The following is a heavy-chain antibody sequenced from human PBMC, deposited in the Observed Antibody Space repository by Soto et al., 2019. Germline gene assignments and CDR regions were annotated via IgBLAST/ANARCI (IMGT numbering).Heavy chain of an antibody. CDR3: ARRETSGSYYYSYYGMDA. D-gene: IGHD1-26*01. CDR1: GYSFISYW. V-gene: IGHV5-51*01. Sequence: PGESLKISCKGFGYSFISYWIAWVRQMPGQGLEWMGIIYPGDSDTRYSPSFQGQVTISADRSTGTAYLQWNFLKASDTATYYCARRETSGSYYYSYYGMDAWGQGTTVTVSS. J-gene: IGHJ6*02. CDR2: IYPGDSDT.